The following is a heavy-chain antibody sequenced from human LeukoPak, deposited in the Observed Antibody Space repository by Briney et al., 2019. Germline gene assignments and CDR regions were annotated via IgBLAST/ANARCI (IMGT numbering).Heavy chain of an antibody. Sequence: PGGSLRLSCAASGFTFSSYGMHWVRQAPGKGLEWVANIKQDGSEKYYVDSVKGRFTISRDNAKNSLYLQMNSLRAEDTAVYYCATSSNAPGDHWGQGTLVTVSS. V-gene: IGHV3-7*01. CDR3: ATSSNAPGDH. CDR1: GFTFSSYG. D-gene: IGHD2-2*01. CDR2: IKQDGSEK. J-gene: IGHJ4*02.